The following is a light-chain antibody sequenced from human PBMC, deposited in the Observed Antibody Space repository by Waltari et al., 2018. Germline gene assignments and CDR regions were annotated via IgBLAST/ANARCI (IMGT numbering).Light chain of an antibody. Sequence: EIVLTQSPGTLSLSPGERATLSCRASQSVSSSYLAWYQQKPGQALRLLSYGASSRATGIPDIFSGRWYGTYFTLTISRLEPEDFAVYYCQQYGSAPITFCQGTRLEI. CDR2: GAS. CDR1: QSVSSSY. CDR3: QQYGSAPIT. J-gene: IGKJ5*01. V-gene: IGKV3-20*01.